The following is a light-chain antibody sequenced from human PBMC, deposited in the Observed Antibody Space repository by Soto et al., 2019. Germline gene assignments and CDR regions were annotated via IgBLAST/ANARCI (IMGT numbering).Light chain of an antibody. J-gene: IGKJ3*01. Sequence: EVVLTQSPATLSLSPGDRATLSCRASQSVSIDFAWYQQKPGQAPRLLIYDASNRATGITARFSGSGSGTDFTLTISSLEPEDFAVYYCQHRHNFGPGTKVDIK. V-gene: IGKV3-11*01. CDR2: DAS. CDR1: QSVSID. CDR3: QHRHN.